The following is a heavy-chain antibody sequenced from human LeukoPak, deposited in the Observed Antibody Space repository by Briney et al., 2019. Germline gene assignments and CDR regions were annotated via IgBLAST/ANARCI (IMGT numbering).Heavy chain of an antibody. J-gene: IGHJ4*02. CDR1: GGSITSYY. Sequence: SETLSLTCTVSGGSITSYYWSWIRQPPGKGLEWIGYIPYSGTTNYNPSLKSRVTFSVDTSKDQFSLKLTSVTAADTAVYYCARLGSYQDCWGQGTLVTVSS. V-gene: IGHV4-59*08. D-gene: IGHD1-26*01. CDR3: ARLGSYQDC. CDR2: IPYSGTT.